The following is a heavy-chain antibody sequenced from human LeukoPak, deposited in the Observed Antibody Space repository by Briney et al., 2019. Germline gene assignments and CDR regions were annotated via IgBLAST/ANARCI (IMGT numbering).Heavy chain of an antibody. Sequence: PSETLSLTCTVSGGSISSYYWSWIRQPPGKGLEWIGYTYYSGSTNYNPSLKSRVTISVDTSKNQFSLKLSSVTAADTAVYYCARWWAGLQHWGQGTLVTVSS. D-gene: IGHD2-15*01. J-gene: IGHJ1*01. V-gene: IGHV4-59*08. CDR2: TYYSGST. CDR1: GGSISSYY. CDR3: ARWWAGLQH.